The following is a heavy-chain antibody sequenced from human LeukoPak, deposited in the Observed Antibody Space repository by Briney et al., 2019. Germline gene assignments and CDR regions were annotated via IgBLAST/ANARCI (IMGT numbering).Heavy chain of an antibody. CDR3: ARDRLAAAGNFDY. V-gene: IGHV3-21*01. Sequence: GGSLRLSCAASGFTFSSYSMNWVRQAPGKGLEWVSSISSSSSYIYYADSVKGRFTISRDNAKNSLYLQMNSLRAEDTAVYYCARDRLAAAGNFDYWGPGNPGHRLL. CDR2: ISSSSSYI. D-gene: IGHD6-13*01. J-gene: IGHJ4*02. CDR1: GFTFSSYS.